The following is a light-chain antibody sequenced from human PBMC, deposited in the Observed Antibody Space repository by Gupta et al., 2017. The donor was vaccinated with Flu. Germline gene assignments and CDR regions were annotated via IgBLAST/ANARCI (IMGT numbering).Light chain of an antibody. CDR2: SND. Sequence: QSVLTQPPSASEAPGQRVTIPCSGANSNIGFNAVNWYQQFPGAAPKLLIYSNDQRPSGVPARFSGSKSDTSASLAISGLQSEDEAIYYCAAWDDSLNGHWVFGGGTKLTVL. V-gene: IGLV1-44*01. J-gene: IGLJ3*02. CDR1: NSNIGFNA. CDR3: AAWDDSLNGHWV.